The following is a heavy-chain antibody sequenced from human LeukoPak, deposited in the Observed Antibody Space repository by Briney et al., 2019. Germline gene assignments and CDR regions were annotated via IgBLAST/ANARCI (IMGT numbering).Heavy chain of an antibody. D-gene: IGHD3-22*01. Sequence: SETLSLTCTVSGGSISSNYWSWIRQLAGKGLEWIGRIYTSGSTNYNPSLKSRVTMSVDTSKNQFSLKLSSVTAADTAVYYCARNHYDSSGYYYFFDYWGQGTLVTVSS. CDR1: GGSISSNY. CDR3: ARNHYDSSGYYYFFDY. J-gene: IGHJ4*02. CDR2: IYTSGST. V-gene: IGHV4-4*07.